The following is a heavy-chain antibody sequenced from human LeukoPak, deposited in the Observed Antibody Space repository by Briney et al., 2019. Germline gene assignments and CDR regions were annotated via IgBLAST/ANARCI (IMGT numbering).Heavy chain of an antibody. CDR1: GGSITSSSYY. V-gene: IGHV4-39*01. J-gene: IGHJ4*02. CDR3: ARRDSSGVVPRWDY. D-gene: IGHD6-19*01. Sequence: SETLSLTCTVSGGSITSSSYYWGWIRQPPGTGLGWIGSIYYSGSTYYNPSLKSRVTISVDTSKNQFSLKLSSVTAADTAVYYCARRDSSGVVPRWDYWGQGTLVTVSS. CDR2: IYYSGST.